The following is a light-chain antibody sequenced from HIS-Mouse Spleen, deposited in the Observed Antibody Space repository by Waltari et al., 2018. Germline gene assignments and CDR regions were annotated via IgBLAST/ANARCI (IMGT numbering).Light chain of an antibody. J-gene: IGLJ3*02. Sequence: SYELTQPPSVSVSPGQTARITCSGAAFPKQYAYWYQQKPGQAPVLVIYKDSERPSGIPERFSGSSSGTTVTLTISGVQAEDEADYYCQSADSSGTGWVFGGGTKLTVL. CDR2: KDS. CDR1: AFPKQY. V-gene: IGLV3-25*03. CDR3: QSADSSGTGWV.